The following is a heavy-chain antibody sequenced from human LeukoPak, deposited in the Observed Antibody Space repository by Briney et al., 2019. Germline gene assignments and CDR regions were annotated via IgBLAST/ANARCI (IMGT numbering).Heavy chain of an antibody. D-gene: IGHD5-18*01. J-gene: IGHJ4*02. CDR3: AKDRGGYSYVGPFDY. CDR1: GFTFSSYA. CDR2: ISGSGGST. V-gene: IGHV3-23*01. Sequence: GGFLRLSRAASGFTFSSYAMSWVRQAPGKGLEWVSAISGSGGSTYYADSVKGRFTISRDNSKNTLYLQMNSLRAEDTAVYYCAKDRGGYSYVGPFDYWGQGTLVTVSS.